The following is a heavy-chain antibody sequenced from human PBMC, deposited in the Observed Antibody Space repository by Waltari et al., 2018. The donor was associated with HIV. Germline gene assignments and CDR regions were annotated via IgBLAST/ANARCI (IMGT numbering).Heavy chain of an antibody. D-gene: IGHD3-22*01. CDR2: ISSSSSYI. CDR3: ASHYDSSGYSYYFDY. CDR1: GFTFSSYS. Sequence: EVQLVESGGGLVKPGGSLRLSCAASGFTFSSYSMNWVRQDPGKGLEWVSSISSSSSYIYYADSVKGRFTISRDNAKNSLYLQMNSLRAEDTAVYYCASHYDSSGYSYYFDYWGQGTLVTVSS. V-gene: IGHV3-21*01. J-gene: IGHJ4*02.